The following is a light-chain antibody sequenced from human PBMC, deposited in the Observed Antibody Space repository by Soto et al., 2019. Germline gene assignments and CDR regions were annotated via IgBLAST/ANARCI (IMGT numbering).Light chain of an antibody. CDR2: DAS. V-gene: IGKV3-20*01. Sequence: EIVLTQSPATLSLSPGERATLSCRASQSVSGYLAWYQQKPGQAPRLLIYDASKRATGIPDRFSGTVSGTDFTLTISRLEPEDFAVYYCQQYGSSPITSGQGTRLEIK. CDR3: QQYGSSPIT. J-gene: IGKJ5*01. CDR1: QSVSGY.